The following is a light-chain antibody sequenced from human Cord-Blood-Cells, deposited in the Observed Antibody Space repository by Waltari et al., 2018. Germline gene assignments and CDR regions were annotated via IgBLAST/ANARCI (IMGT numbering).Light chain of an antibody. J-gene: IGLJ3*02. Sequence: SYELTQPPSVSVSPGQTASIPCSGDTLGDKYACWYQQKPGQSPVLVIYQDSKRPSGIPGRFSGSNSGNTATLTISGTQAMDEADYYCQAWDSSNWVFGGGTKLTVL. CDR3: QAWDSSNWV. CDR2: QDS. V-gene: IGLV3-1*01. CDR1: TLGDKY.